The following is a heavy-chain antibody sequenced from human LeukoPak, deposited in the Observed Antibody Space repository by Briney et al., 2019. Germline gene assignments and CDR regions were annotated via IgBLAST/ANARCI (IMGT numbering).Heavy chain of an antibody. CDR2: IYYSGST. J-gene: IGHJ6*03. CDR3: ARRTSYCSSTSCRRDYYYYMDV. CDR1: GGSISSYY. V-gene: IGHV4-59*01. D-gene: IGHD2-2*01. Sequence: SETLSLTCTVSGGSISSYYWSWIRRPPGKGLEWIGYIYYSGSTNYNPSLKSRVTISVDTSKNQFSLKLSSVTAADTAVYYCARRTSYCSSTSCRRDYYYYMDVWGKGTTVTVSS.